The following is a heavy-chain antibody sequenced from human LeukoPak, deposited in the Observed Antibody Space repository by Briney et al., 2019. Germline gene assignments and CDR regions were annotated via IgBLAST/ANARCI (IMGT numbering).Heavy chain of an antibody. CDR1: GGSISSYY. D-gene: IGHD3-3*01. J-gene: IGHJ4*02. CDR3: ARSNPPPLDFWSGPYYYFDY. V-gene: IGHV4-59*01. CDR2: IYYSGST. Sequence: SETLSLTCTVSGGSISSYYWSWIRPPPGKGLEWIGYIYYSGSTNYSPSLKSRVTISVDTSKNQFSLKLSSVTAADTAVYYCARSNPPPLDFWSGPYYYFDYWGQGTLVTVSS.